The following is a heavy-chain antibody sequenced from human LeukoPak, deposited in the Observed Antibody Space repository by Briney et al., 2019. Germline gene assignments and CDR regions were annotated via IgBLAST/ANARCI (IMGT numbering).Heavy chain of an antibody. J-gene: IGHJ4*01. CDR2: ADGGGSST. CDR1: VCTFCTHW. D-gene: IGHD3-22*01. CDR3: ARGPGSSGGAYVGDY. Sequence: PGESLRLSCAASVCTFCTHWMHWVRKVPWRGPVWVLRADGGGSSTSYADSVKGRFSISRDNAKSTLYLQMNSLRAEDTAVYYCARGPGSSGGAYVGDYWGHGTLVTVSS. V-gene: IGHV3-74*01.